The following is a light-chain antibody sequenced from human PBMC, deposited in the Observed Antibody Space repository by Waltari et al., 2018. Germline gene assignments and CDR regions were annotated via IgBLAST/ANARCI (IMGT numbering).Light chain of an antibody. J-gene: IGKJ4*01. CDR2: DVS. V-gene: IGKV1-39*01. CDR3: QQSFTIPVA. Sequence: DIQVTQSPSSLSASVGDRVSITCRASQNIGNNLNWYQQQPGRAPNLLIYDVSSLNSGVPSRFRGSSSGTEFTLTISSLQPEDFATYYCQQSFTIPVAFGGGTKVDI. CDR1: QNIGNN.